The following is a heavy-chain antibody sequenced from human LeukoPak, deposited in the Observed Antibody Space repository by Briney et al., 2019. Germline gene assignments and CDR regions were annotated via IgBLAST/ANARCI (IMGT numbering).Heavy chain of an antibody. CDR1: GGTFSSYA. CDR2: IIPNFGIA. CDR3: ARDAIDAFDM. V-gene: IGHV1-69*04. J-gene: IGHJ3*02. Sequence: SVKVSCKASGGTFSSYAISWVRQAPGQGLEWMGRIIPNFGIANYAQKFQGRVTITADKSTSTAYMELSSLRSEDTAVYYCARDAIDAFDMWGQGTMVTVSS.